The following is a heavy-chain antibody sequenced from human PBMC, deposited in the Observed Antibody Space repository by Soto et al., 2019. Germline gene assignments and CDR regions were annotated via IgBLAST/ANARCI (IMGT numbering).Heavy chain of an antibody. CDR2: ISYDGSTR. CDR3: AEGSDGRPPSFEY. CDR1: GLTFSNYG. Sequence: QVQLVESGGGVVQPGTSLRLSCAASGLTFSNYGMHWVRQAPGKGLEWVAVISYDGSTRNYADSVKGRFTISRDSSKSPLVLQKNSLRTGGKAVYRLAEGSDGRPPSFEYWGQGNLV. V-gene: IGHV3-30*18. J-gene: IGHJ4*02. D-gene: IGHD2-21*01.